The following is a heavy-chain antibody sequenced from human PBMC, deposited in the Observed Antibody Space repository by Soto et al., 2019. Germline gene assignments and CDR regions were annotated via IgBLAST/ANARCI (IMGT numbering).Heavy chain of an antibody. CDR3: AADLDGYNWQMMYYFDY. J-gene: IGHJ4*02. CDR1: GFTFTSSA. CDR2: IVVGSGNT. V-gene: IGHV1-58*01. Sequence: ASVKVSCKASGFTFTSSAVQWVRQARGQRLEWIGWIVVGSGNTNYAQKFQERVTITRDMSTSTAYMELSSLRSEDTAVYYCAADLDGYNWQMMYYFDYWGQGTLVTVSS. D-gene: IGHD5-12*01.